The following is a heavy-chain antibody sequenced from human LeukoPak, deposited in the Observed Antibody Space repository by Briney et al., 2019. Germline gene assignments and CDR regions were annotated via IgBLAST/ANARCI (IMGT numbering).Heavy chain of an antibody. CDR1: GFTFDDYA. CDR3: ARVKGSGYRNSIDY. V-gene: IGHV3-20*04. D-gene: IGHD3-3*01. CDR2: INWNGGST. J-gene: IGHJ4*02. Sequence: GGSLRLSCAASGFTFDDYAMNWVRQAPGKGLEWVSGINWNGGSTYYRDSVKGRFTISRDNAKNSLYLQMNSLRGEDTALYYCARVKGSGYRNSIDYWGQGTLVTVSS.